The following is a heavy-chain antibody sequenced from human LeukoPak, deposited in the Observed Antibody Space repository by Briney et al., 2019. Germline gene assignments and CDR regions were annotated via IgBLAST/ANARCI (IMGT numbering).Heavy chain of an antibody. D-gene: IGHD1-14*01. V-gene: IGHV4-61*02. J-gene: IGHJ3*02. CDR1: GGSISSGSYY. Sequence: SETLSLTCTVSGGSISSGSYYWSWIRQPAGKGLEWIGRIYTSGSTNYNPSLKSRVTISVDTSKNQFSLKLSSVTAADTAVYYCARHPDGNHLKEAFDIWGQGTMVTVSS. CDR3: ARHPDGNHLKEAFDI. CDR2: IYTSGST.